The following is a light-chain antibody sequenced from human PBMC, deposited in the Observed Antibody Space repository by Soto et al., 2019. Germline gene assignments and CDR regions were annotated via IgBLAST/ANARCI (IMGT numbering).Light chain of an antibody. CDR1: QSVSSSY. Sequence: EIVLTQSPGTLSLSPGERATLSCRASQSVSSSYLAWYQQKPGQAPRLLIYGASSRATGIPDRFSGSGSGTDFTLTISILEPEDFAVYYCQHRVTFGQGTKLEIK. J-gene: IGKJ2*01. CDR3: QHRVT. CDR2: GAS. V-gene: IGKV3-20*01.